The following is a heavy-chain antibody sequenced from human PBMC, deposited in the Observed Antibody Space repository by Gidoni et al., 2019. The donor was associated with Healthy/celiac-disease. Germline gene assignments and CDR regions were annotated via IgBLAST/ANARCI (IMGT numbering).Heavy chain of an antibody. CDR3: ARALGKKTDLDY. CDR1: GVSISSGGSY. CDR2: IYYSGST. V-gene: IGHV4-31*03. J-gene: IGHJ4*02. D-gene: IGHD3-16*01. Sequence: QVQLQESGPGLVKPSQTLSLTCTVSGVSISSGGSYWSWIRQHPGKGLEWIGYIYYSGSTYYNPSLKSRVTISVDTSKNQFSLKLSSVTAADTAVYYCARALGKKTDLDYWGQGTLVTVSS.